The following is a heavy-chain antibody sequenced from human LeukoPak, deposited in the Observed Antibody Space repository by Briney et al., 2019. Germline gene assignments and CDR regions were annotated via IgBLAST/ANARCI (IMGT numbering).Heavy chain of an antibody. J-gene: IGHJ4*02. CDR3: AKDFGAPGVGSSDWRLFDS. D-gene: IGHD6-19*01. CDR1: GFTFSSYW. V-gene: IGHV3-74*01. CDR2: INSDGSST. Sequence: PGGSLRLSCAASGFTFSSYWMHWVRQAPGKGLVWVSRINSDGSSTSYADSAKGRFTISRDNAKNTLYLQMNSLRAEDTAVYYCAKDFGAPGVGSSDWRLFDSWGQGTLVTVSS.